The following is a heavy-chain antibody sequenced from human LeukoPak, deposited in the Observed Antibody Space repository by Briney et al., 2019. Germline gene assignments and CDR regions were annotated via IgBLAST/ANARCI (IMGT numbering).Heavy chain of an antibody. D-gene: IGHD3-10*01. CDR1: GLNLDAYA. V-gene: IGHV3-43*02. CDR2: ISGDGGST. J-gene: IGHJ5*02. Sequence: GGSLRLSCAASGLNLDAYAMHWVRQAPGKGLEWVSLISGDGGSTYYADSVKGRFTISRDNSKNSLYLQMNSLRTEDTALYYCAKAPYGSNWFDPWGQGTLVTVSS. CDR3: AKAPYGSNWFDP.